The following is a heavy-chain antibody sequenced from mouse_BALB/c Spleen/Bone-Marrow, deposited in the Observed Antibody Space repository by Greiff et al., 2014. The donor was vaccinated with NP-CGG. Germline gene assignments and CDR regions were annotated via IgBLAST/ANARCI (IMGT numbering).Heavy chain of an antibody. CDR3: ARQRGYAYAMDY. CDR2: ISSGGINT. CDR1: GFAFSGYD. D-gene: IGHD2-2*01. J-gene: IGHJ4*01. V-gene: IGHV5-12-1*01. Sequence: EVQLVESGGGLVKPGGSLKLSCAASGFAFSGYDMSWVRQTPEKRLEWVAYISSGGINTYYLDSVKGRFTISRDNAKNTLYLQMNSLKSEDTAMYYCARQRGYAYAMDYWGQGTSVTVSS.